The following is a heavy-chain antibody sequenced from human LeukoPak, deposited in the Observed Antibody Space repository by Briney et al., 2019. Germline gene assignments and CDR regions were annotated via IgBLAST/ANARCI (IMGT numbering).Heavy chain of an antibody. CDR2: IYYSGST. J-gene: IGHJ4*02. CDR3: ARVTGYTIEDYFDY. Sequence: SETLSLTCTVSGGSISSYYWSWIRQPPGKGLEWIGNIYYSGSTTHNPSLKSRVTMSVDTSKNQFSLKLNSVTAADTAVYYCARVTGYTIEDYFDYWGQGTLVTVSS. D-gene: IGHD3-9*01. V-gene: IGHV4-59*01. CDR1: GGSISSYY.